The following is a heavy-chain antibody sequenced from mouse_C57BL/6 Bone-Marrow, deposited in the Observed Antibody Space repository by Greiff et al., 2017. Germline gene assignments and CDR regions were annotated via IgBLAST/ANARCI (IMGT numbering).Heavy chain of an antibody. D-gene: IGHD1-1*01. Sequence: VQLQQSGAELARPGASVKLSCKASGYTFTSYGISWVKQRTGQGLEWIGEIYPRSGNTYYNEKFKGKATLTADKSSSTAYMGLRSLTSEDSAVYFCARKDAGYYGSSYWFAYWGQGTLVTVSA. CDR3: ARKDAGYYGSSYWFAY. J-gene: IGHJ3*01. V-gene: IGHV1-81*01. CDR1: GYTFTSYG. CDR2: IYPRSGNT.